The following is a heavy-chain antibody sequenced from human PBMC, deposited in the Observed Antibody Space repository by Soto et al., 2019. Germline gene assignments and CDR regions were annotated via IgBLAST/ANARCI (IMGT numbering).Heavy chain of an antibody. V-gene: IGHV3-64*01. D-gene: IGHD6-13*01. J-gene: IGHJ3*01. CDR1: GFTFSSFA. Sequence: EVQLVESGGGLVQPGGSLRLSCAAAGFTFSSFAMHCVRQAPGKGLKYVAAISNNGGNTYYANSVKGRFTISRDDSQNMVYLQMGSLRTEDMAVYYCARAATFNAYDVWGQGTMVTVSS. CDR2: ISNNGGNT. CDR3: ARAATFNAYDV.